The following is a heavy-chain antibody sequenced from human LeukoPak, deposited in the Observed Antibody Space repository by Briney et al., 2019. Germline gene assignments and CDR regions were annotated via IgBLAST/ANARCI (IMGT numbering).Heavy chain of an antibody. CDR2: IWYDGSSK. CDR3: ARERGSPGYFDY. V-gene: IGHV3-33*01. CDR1: GFTFTRDV. Sequence: GGSLRLSCAASGFTFTRDVMHWVRQAPDKGLEWVALIWYDGSSKYYADSVKGRFTISRDNSKDTLYLQMHSLRAEDTAVYYCARERGSPGYFDYWGQGTLVTVSS. J-gene: IGHJ4*02.